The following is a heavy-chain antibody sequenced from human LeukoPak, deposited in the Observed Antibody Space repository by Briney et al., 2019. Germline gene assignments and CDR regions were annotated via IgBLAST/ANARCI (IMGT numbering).Heavy chain of an antibody. CDR2: INHSGST. J-gene: IGHJ4*02. D-gene: IGHD1-26*01. CDR3: ARIVGPFDY. CDR1: GGSFSGYY. V-gene: IGHV4-34*01. Sequence: PSETLSLTCAVYGGSFSGYYWSWIRQPPGKGLEWIGEINHSGSTNYNPSLKSRVTISVDTSKNQFSLKLSSVTAADTAVYYCARIVGPFDYWGQGTLVTVSS.